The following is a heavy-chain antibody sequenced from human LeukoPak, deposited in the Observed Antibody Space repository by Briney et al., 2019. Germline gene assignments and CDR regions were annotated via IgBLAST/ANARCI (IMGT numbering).Heavy chain of an antibody. Sequence: ASVKVSCKASGYTFTGYYMHWVRQAPGQGLEWMGWINPNSGGTNYAQRFQGRVTMARDTSISTAYMELSSLRSDDTAVYYCARTTRLPGYFDGKDAFDIWGQGTMVTVSS. CDR1: GYTFTGYY. D-gene: IGHD3-9*01. V-gene: IGHV1-2*02. CDR2: INPNSGGT. J-gene: IGHJ3*02. CDR3: ARTTRLPGYFDGKDAFDI.